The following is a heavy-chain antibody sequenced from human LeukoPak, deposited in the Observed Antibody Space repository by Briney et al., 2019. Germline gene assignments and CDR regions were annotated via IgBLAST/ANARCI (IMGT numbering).Heavy chain of an antibody. CDR2: IKQDGSEK. D-gene: IGHD6-19*01. J-gene: IGHJ4*02. CDR1: GFTFSSYW. Sequence: TGGSLRLSCAASGFTFSSYWMSWVRQAPGKGLEWVANIKQDGSEKYYVDSVKGRFTISRDNAKNSLYLQMNSLRAEDTAVYYCAKDRGSGWYFRWGYDYWGQGTLVTVSS. CDR3: AKDRGSGWYFRWGYDY. V-gene: IGHV3-7*03.